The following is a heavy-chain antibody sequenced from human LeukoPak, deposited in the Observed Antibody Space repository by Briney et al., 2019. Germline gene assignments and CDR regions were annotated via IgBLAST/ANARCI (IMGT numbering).Heavy chain of an antibody. J-gene: IGHJ5*02. CDR3: ARGRLLWFGELLSAFDP. D-gene: IGHD3-10*01. CDR1: GYTFTSYD. V-gene: IGHV1-8*01. CDR2: MNPNSGNT. Sequence: ASVKVSCKASGYTFTSYDVNWVRQATGQGLEWMGWMNPNSGNTGYAQKFQGRVTMTRNTSISTAYMELSSLRSEDTAVYYCARGRLLWFGELLSAFDPWGQGTLVTVSS.